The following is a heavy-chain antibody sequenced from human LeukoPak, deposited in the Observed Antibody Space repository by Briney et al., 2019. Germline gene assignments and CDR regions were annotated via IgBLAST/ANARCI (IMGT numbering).Heavy chain of an antibody. CDR2: IIPIFGTA. Sequence: ASVKVSCKASGGTFSSYAISWVRQAPGQGLEWMGGIIPIFGTANYAQKFQGRVTITADKSTSTAYMELSSLRSEDTAVYYCAEPNDYGGFDYWGQGTLVTVSS. D-gene: IGHD4-23*01. V-gene: IGHV1-69*06. J-gene: IGHJ4*02. CDR1: GGTFSSYA. CDR3: AEPNDYGGFDY.